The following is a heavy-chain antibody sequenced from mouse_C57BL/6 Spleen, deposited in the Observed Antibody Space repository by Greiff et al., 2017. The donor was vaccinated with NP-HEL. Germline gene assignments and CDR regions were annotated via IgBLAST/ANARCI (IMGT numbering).Heavy chain of an antibody. CDR3: ARDYGSSSHWYFDV. Sequence: VQLQQSGPELVKPGASVKIPCKASGYTFTDYHMDWVKQSHGKSLEWIGDINPNNGGTIYNQKFKGKATLTVDKSSSTAYMELRSLTSEDTAVYYCARDYGSSSHWYFDVWGTGTTVTVSS. V-gene: IGHV1-18*01. CDR2: INPNNGGT. D-gene: IGHD1-1*01. J-gene: IGHJ1*03. CDR1: GYTFTDYH.